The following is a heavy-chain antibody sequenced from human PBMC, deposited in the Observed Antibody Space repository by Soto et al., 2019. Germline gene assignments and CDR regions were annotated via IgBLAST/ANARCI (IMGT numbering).Heavy chain of an antibody. CDR1: GGTFISYT. J-gene: IGHJ6*02. Sequence: QVQLVQSGAEVKKPGSAVKVSCKASGGTFISYTISWVRQAPGQGLEWMGRIIPILGIANYAQKFQGRVTITADKSTSTAYMELSSLRYEATAVYYCASLMSSGYYYWMDVWGQGTTVTVSS. CDR3: ASLMSSGYYYWMDV. D-gene: IGHD3-10*01. V-gene: IGHV1-69*02. CDR2: IIPILGIA.